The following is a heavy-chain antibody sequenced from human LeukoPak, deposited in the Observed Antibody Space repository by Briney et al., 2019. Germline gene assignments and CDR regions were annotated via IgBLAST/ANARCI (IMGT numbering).Heavy chain of an antibody. CDR1: GFTFSSYA. D-gene: IGHD2-15*01. V-gene: IGHV1-2*02. Sequence: GGSLRLSCAASGFTFSSYAMHWVRQAPGQGLEWMGWINPNSGGTKYAQKFQGRVTMTRDTSISTAYMELSRLRSDDTAVYYCARGPGSYFDYWGQGTLVTVSS. CDR3: ARGPGSYFDY. J-gene: IGHJ4*02. CDR2: INPNSGGT.